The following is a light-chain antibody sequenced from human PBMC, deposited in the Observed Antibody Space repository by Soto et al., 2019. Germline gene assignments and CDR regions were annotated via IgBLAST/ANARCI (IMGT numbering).Light chain of an antibody. V-gene: IGKV3-15*01. Sequence: EIVMTQSPATLSVSPGERATLSCRASQSVSSNLAWYQQKPGQAPRLLIYGASTRATGIPARFSGSGSGTECTFTISSLQSEDFAVYYCQQYNNWPQTFGQGTKVEIK. J-gene: IGKJ1*01. CDR2: GAS. CDR1: QSVSSN. CDR3: QQYNNWPQT.